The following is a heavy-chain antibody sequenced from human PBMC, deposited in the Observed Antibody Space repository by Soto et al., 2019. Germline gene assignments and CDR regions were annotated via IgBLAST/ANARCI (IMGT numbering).Heavy chain of an antibody. CDR3: AKLLIFKFGGVIAVEVFDF. J-gene: IGHJ3*01. CDR1: GFTFSSYA. Sequence: GGSLRLSCAASGFTFSSYAMSWVRQAPGKGLEWVSAISGSGGSTYYADSVKGRFTISRDNSKNTLYLQMNSLRAEDTAVYYCAKLLIFKFGGVIAVEVFDFWGQGTMVPVS. D-gene: IGHD3-16*02. V-gene: IGHV3-23*01. CDR2: ISGSGGST.